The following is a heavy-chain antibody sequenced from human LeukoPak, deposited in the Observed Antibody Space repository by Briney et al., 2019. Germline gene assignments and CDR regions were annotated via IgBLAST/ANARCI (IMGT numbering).Heavy chain of an antibody. CDR2: IYYDGVT. V-gene: IGHV4-4*02. Sequence: SETLSVTCAVSGVSIIRTNWWIWVRQTPGRGLEWIGEIYYDGVTNYNPSLKSRVTISIDKSKNHFSLNLTSVTAADTAVYYCARDRDVAVHHPFYWGQGTLVTVSS. CDR1: GVSIIRTNW. J-gene: IGHJ4*02. D-gene: IGHD5-24*01. CDR3: ARDRDVAVHHPFY.